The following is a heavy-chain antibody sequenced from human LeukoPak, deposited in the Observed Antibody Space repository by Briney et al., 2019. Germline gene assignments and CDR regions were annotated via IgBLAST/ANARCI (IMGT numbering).Heavy chain of an antibody. CDR1: GGSFSGYY. Sequence: PSETLSLTCAVYGGSFSGYYWGWIRQPPGKGLEWIGSIYYSGSTYHNPSLKSRVTISVDTSKNQLSLKLSSVTAADTAVYYCAFRRDGYKGGNWFDPWGQGTLVTVSS. D-gene: IGHD5-24*01. V-gene: IGHV4-39*01. CDR3: AFRRDGYKGGNWFDP. J-gene: IGHJ5*02. CDR2: IYYSGST.